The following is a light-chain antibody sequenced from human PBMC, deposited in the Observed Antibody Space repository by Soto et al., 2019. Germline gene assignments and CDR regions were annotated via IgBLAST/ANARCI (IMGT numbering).Light chain of an antibody. CDR3: SSHTSSSTGV. V-gene: IGLV2-14*01. CDR2: DVS. Sequence: QSALPQPASVSGSPGQSITISCTGTSSDVGGYNYVSWYQQHPGKAPKLMIYDVSNRPSGVSNRFSGSKSGNTASLTISGLQAEDEADYYCSSHTSSSTGVFGTGTKVTVL. J-gene: IGLJ1*01. CDR1: SSDVGGYNY.